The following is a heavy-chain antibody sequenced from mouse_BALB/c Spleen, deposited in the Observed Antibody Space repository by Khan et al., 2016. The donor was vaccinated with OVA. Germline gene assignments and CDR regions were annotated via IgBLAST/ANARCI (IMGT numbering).Heavy chain of an antibody. J-gene: IGHJ2*01. CDR3: ARPHYSASNYYFAY. CDR2: ISTGGNKT. CDR1: GFAFSSYD. Sequence: EVELVESGGGLVKPGGSLKLSCAAYGFAFSSYDMSWVRQTTEKRLEWVAFISTGGNKTDYLDSVKGRFTITRDNAKNTLYVQMSSLKSEEAAMSYCARPHYSASNYYFAYCRQRAPLTVSS. D-gene: IGHD1-1*01. V-gene: IGHV5-12-1*01.